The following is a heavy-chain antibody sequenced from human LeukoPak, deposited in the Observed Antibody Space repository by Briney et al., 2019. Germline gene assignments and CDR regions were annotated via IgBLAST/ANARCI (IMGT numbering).Heavy chain of an antibody. J-gene: IGHJ4*02. CDR2: VDHTGGT. V-gene: IGHV4-34*01. CDR1: GGSFSDFY. Sequence: SETLSLICAVFGGSFSDFYWSWIRQTPGKGLEWIGEVDHTGGTKYNSSLKSRVTISVDTSKNQFSLKLSSVTAADTAVYYCARGKYYCSGDSCSPPFDYWGRGALVTVPS. D-gene: IGHD2-15*01. CDR3: ARGKYYCSGDSCSPPFDY.